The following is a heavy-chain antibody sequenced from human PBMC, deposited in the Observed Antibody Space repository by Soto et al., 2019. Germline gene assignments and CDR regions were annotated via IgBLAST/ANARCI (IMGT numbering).Heavy chain of an antibody. J-gene: IGHJ4*02. D-gene: IGHD2-21*02. CDR2: INPSGGHT. V-gene: IGHV1-46*01. CDR1: GNSFSNYY. Sequence: QVQLMQSGAEVKKPGASEKGSCKASGNSFSNYYIHWVRQAPGQGLEWMGTINPSGGHTTYAQKFLGRVTMTRDTSTSTLYMELTSLRSQDTAVYYCARGGHVVVVTAAFDYWGQGTLVTVSS. CDR3: ARGGHVVVVTAAFDY.